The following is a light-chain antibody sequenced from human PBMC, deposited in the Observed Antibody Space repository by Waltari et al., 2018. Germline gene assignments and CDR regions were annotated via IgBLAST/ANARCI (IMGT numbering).Light chain of an antibody. CDR1: SRAVGGYNY. J-gene: IGLJ2*01. Sequence: QSALTQPPSASGSPGQSVTIPCTGTSRAVGGYNYASWYLQHPGKAPKLMIYEVSKRPSGVPDRFSGSKSGNTASLTVSGLQSEDEADYYCSSYAGSNNLVFGGGTKLTVL. V-gene: IGLV2-8*01. CDR3: SSYAGSNNLV. CDR2: EVS.